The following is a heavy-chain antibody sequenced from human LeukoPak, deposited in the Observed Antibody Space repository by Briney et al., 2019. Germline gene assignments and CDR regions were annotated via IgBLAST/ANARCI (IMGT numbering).Heavy chain of an antibody. CDR1: GFTFSSYW. J-gene: IGHJ4*02. Sequence: GGSLRLSCAASGFTFSSYWMSWVRQAPGKGLEWVANIKQDGSEKYYVDSVKGRFTISRGNAKNPLYLQMNSLRAEDTAVYYCAREYYDSSGYYVEYYFDYWGQGTLVTVSS. CDR2: IKQDGSEK. D-gene: IGHD3-22*01. CDR3: AREYYDSSGYYVEYYFDY. V-gene: IGHV3-7*01.